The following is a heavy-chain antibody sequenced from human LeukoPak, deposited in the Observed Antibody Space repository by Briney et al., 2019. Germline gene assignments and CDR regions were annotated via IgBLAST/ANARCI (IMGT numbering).Heavy chain of an antibody. CDR3: ARRLYIVRGAFDI. CDR2: ISGSAGST. CDR1: GFTFSSYA. V-gene: IGHV3-23*01. D-gene: IGHD2/OR15-2a*01. Sequence: GGSLRLSCAASGFTFSSYAMSWVRQAPGKGLEWVSAISGSAGSTYYADSVKGRFTISRDNSKNTVHLQMNNLRAEDTAMYFCARRLYIVRGAFDIWGQGTMVTVSS. J-gene: IGHJ3*02.